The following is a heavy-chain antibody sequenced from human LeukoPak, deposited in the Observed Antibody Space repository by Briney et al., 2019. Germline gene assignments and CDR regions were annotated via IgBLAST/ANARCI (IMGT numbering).Heavy chain of an antibody. J-gene: IGHJ4*02. CDR3: ARGEVPGIAAAGYDY. Sequence: PSETLSLTCTVSGGSISSYYWSWIRQPPGKGLEWIGYIYYSGSTNYNPSLKSRVTISVDTSKNQFSLELSSVTAADTAVYYCARGEVPGIAAAGYDYWGQGTLVTVSS. CDR1: GGSISSYY. CDR2: IYYSGST. V-gene: IGHV4-59*01. D-gene: IGHD6-13*01.